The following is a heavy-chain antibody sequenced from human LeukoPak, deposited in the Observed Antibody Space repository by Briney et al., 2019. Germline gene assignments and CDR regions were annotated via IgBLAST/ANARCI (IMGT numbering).Heavy chain of an antibody. D-gene: IGHD5-18*01. Sequence: ASVKVSCKASGYAFTSYYMHWVRQAPGQGLEWMGVINPSGGSTSYAQKFQGRVTMTRDTSTTTVYMELGNVKYEDPALCYCARDEDTVMARRYFDYWGQGTLVTVSS. CDR2: INPSGGST. J-gene: IGHJ4*02. V-gene: IGHV1-46*01. CDR1: GYAFTSYY. CDR3: ARDEDTVMARRYFDY.